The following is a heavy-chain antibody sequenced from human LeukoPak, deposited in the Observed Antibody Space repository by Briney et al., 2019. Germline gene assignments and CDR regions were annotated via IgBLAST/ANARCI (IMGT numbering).Heavy chain of an antibody. CDR2: INPGGTAL. CDR1: GFTFSDYY. J-gene: IGHJ4*02. V-gene: IGHV3-11*01. D-gene: IGHD6-13*01. CDR3: ARGSSGWVHFDC. Sequence: GGSLRLSCAASGFTFSDYYMTWIRQAPGKGLDWVSYINPGGTALYYADSVKGRFTISRDNAKNSLFLQMNNLRAEDTAVYYCARGSSGWVHFDCWGQGTLVTVSS.